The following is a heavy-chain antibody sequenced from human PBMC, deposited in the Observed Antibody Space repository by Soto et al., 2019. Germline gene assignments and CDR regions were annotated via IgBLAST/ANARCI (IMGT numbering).Heavy chain of an antibody. J-gene: IGHJ4*02. CDR3: TPTVVGATEEGFDY. CDR1: GFTFSNAW. D-gene: IGHD1-26*01. Sequence: EVQLVESGGGLVKPGGSLRLSCAASGFTFSNAWMNWVRQAPGKGLEWVGRIKSKTDGGTTDYAAPVKGRFTISRDDSKNTLYLQMNSLKTEDTAVYDCTPTVVGATEEGFDYWGQGTLVTVSS. V-gene: IGHV3-15*07. CDR2: IKSKTDGGTT.